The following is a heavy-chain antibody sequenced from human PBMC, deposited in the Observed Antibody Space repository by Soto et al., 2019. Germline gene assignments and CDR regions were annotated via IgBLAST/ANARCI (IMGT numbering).Heavy chain of an antibody. J-gene: IGHJ6*02. CDR1: GYTFTSYA. CDR3: ARYLSPPWYYPHYYYYGMDV. D-gene: IGHD3-10*01. CDR2: INAGNGNT. Sequence: ASVKVSCKASGYTFTSYAMHWVRQAPGQRLEWMGWINAGNGNTKYSQKFQGRVTITRDTFASTAYMELSGLRSEDTAVYYCARYLSPPWYYPHYYYYGMDVWGQGTTVTVSS. V-gene: IGHV1-3*01.